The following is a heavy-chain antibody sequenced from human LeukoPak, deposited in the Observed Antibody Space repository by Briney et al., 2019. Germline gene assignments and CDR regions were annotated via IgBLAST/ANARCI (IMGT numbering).Heavy chain of an antibody. CDR1: GFTVSNAW. D-gene: IGHD5-24*01. Sequence: KAGGSLRLSCAVSGFTVSNAWMSWVRQAPGKGLEWVGRIRSKTDGGTTDYAAPVKGRFTISRDDSKNTLHLQMNSLKTEDTAVYYCTTTDRWLQIGFGYWGQGTLVTVSS. V-gene: IGHV3-15*05. CDR2: IRSKTDGGTT. CDR3: TTTDRWLQIGFGY. J-gene: IGHJ4*02.